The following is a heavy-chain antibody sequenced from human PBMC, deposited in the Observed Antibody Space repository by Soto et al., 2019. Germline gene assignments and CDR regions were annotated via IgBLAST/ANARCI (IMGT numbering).Heavy chain of an antibody. CDR3: ARDPTGDYDYHYYYGMDV. D-gene: IGHD7-27*01. CDR2: ISAYNGNT. V-gene: IGHV1-18*01. J-gene: IGHJ6*02. Sequence: ASVKVSFKASGYTFTSYGISWVRQAPGQGLEWMGWISAYNGNTNYAQKLQGRVTMTTDTSTSTAYMELRSLRSDDTAVYYCARDPTGDYDYHYYYGMDVWGQGTTVTVSS. CDR1: GYTFTSYG.